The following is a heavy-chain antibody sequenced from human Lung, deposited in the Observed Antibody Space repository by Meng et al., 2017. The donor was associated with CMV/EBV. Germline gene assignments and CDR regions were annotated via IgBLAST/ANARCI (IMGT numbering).Heavy chain of an antibody. D-gene: IGHD7-27*01. CDR2: INTSNGST. V-gene: IGHV1-18*04. Sequence: VSCRVCGYSFTRLGLAWGRQAAGQGLECMGWINTSNGSTNYAQKVEGRVNMTTDMSTTTAYLELRSLRYDYTAVYFCARGTGIFDYWGQGTLVTVSS. J-gene: IGHJ4*02. CDR1: GYSFTRLG. CDR3: ARGTGIFDY.